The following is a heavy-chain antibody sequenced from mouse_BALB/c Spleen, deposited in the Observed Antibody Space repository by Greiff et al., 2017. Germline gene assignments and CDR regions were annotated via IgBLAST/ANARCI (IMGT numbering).Heavy chain of an antibody. Sequence: EVQLQESGGGLVQPGGSLKLSCAASGFDFSRYWMSWVRQAPGKGLEWIGEINPDSSTINYTPSLKDKFIISRDNAKNTLYLQMSKVRSEDTALYYCARPSYYYGSSLAWFAYWGQGTLVTVSA. D-gene: IGHD1-1*01. CDR1: GFDFSRYW. CDR3: ARPSYYYGSSLAWFAY. V-gene: IGHV4-1*02. J-gene: IGHJ3*01. CDR2: INPDSSTI.